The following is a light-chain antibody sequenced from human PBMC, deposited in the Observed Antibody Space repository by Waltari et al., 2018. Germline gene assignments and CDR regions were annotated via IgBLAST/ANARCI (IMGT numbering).Light chain of an antibody. CDR1: QSISKY. Sequence: EIMLTQSPGTRSLSPGERATLSCRASQSISKYLAWYQQKPGLAPRLLLYDASIRATGIPDSFSGSGYGTDFSLTISRLEPEDYAVYYCQKYGSLPATFGRGTKVEIK. V-gene: IGKV3-20*01. CDR2: DAS. J-gene: IGKJ1*01. CDR3: QKYGSLPAT.